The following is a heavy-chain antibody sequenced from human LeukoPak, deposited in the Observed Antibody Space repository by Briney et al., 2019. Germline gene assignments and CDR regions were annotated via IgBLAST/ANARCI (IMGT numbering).Heavy chain of an antibody. J-gene: IGHJ4*02. D-gene: IGHD5-12*01. Sequence: GGSLRLSCAASGFTFSSYAMSWVRQAPGKGLEWVSAISGSGGSTYYADSVKGWFTISRDNSKNTLYLQMNSLRAEDTAVYYCAKVGGYDGGAFDYWGQGTLVTVSS. V-gene: IGHV3-23*01. CDR2: ISGSGGST. CDR1: GFTFSSYA. CDR3: AKVGGYDGGAFDY.